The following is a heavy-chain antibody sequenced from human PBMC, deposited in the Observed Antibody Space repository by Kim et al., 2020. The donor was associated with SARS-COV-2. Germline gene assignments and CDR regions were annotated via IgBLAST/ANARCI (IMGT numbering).Heavy chain of an antibody. CDR1: GGSFSGYY. CDR2: INHSGST. J-gene: IGHJ6*02. CDR3: ARALRGMDV. Sequence: SETLSLTCAVYGGSFSGYYWSWIRQPPGKGLEWIGEINHSGSTNYNPSLKSRVTISVDTSKNQFSLKLSSVTAADTAVYYCARALRGMDVWGQGTTVTV. V-gene: IGHV4-34*01.